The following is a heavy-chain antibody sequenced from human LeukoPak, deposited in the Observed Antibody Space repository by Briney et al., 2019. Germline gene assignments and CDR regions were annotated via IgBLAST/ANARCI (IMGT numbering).Heavy chain of an antibody. CDR2: TYYRSKWYN. D-gene: IGHD3-9*01. CDR1: GDSVSSNSAA. CDR3: QRTAYDILTGYYGPYYYGMDV. J-gene: IGHJ6*02. Sequence: SQTLSLTCAISGDSVSSNSAAWTWIRQSPSRGLEWLGRTYYRSKWYNDYAVSVKSRITINPDTSKNQFSLQLNSVTPEDTVFYFWQRTAYDILTGYYGPYYYGMDVWGQGTTVTVSS. V-gene: IGHV6-1*01.